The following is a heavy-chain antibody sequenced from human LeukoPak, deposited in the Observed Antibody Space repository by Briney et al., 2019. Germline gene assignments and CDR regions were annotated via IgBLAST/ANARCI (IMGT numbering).Heavy chain of an antibody. CDR3: TRDRHNNNYDSRRPDQ. Sequence: GGSLRLSCAASGFTFDDYAMHWVRQAPGKDLEWVSGISWNSGSIGYADSVKGRFTISRDNAKNTLYLQMDSLKTEDTAVYYCTRDRHNNNYDSRRPDQWGQGTLVTVSS. CDR2: ISWNSGSI. V-gene: IGHV3-9*01. J-gene: IGHJ4*02. CDR1: GFTFDDYA. D-gene: IGHD3-22*01.